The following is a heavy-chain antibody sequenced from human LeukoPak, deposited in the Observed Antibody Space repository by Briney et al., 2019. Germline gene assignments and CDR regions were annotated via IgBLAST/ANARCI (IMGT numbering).Heavy chain of an antibody. Sequence: GRSLRLSCAASGFTFSSYAMSWVRQAPGKGLEWVSAISGSGGSTYYADSVKGRFTISRDNSKNTLYLQMNSLRAEATDVYYCAKASAMIVVVSKHFDYWGQGTLVTVSS. CDR2: ISGSGGST. CDR3: AKASAMIVVVSKHFDY. V-gene: IGHV3-23*01. CDR1: GFTFSSYA. J-gene: IGHJ4*02. D-gene: IGHD3-22*01.